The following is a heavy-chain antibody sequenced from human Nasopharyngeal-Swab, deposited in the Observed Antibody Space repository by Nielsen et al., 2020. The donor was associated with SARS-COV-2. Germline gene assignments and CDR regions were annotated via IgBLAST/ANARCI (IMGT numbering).Heavy chain of an antibody. V-gene: IGHV1-46*01. Sequence: ASVKVSCKASGGTFSSYAISWVRQAPGQGLEWMGMINPSGGSTGYAQNFQGRVTVTRDTSTSTVYMELSSLSSEDTAVYYCARGYGYGLAYWGQGTLVTVSP. CDR3: ARGYGYGLAY. CDR1: GGTFSSYA. D-gene: IGHD5-18*01. CDR2: INPSGGST. J-gene: IGHJ4*02.